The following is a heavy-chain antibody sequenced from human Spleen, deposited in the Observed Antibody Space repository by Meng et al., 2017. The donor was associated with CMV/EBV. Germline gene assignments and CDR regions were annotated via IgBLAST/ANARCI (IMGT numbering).Heavy chain of an antibody. CDR3: TTGRSWS. V-gene: IGHV3-15*01. J-gene: IGHJ5*02. D-gene: IGHD6-13*01. Sequence: RLSCADSGFSFSYAWLSWVRQAPGEGLEWVGRIKTTTDGGATDYAAPVICRFTISRDDSRNTLYLHMNNLESEDTGVYFCTTGRSWSWGQGTLVTVSS. CDR2: IKTTTDGGAT. CDR1: GFSFSYAW.